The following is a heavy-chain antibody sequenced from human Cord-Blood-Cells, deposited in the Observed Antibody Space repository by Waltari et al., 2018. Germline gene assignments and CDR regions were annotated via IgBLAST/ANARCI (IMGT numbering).Heavy chain of an antibody. Sequence: QVTLKASGPVLVQPTATLPLPCTASGFSPSTARMAVSWTRQPPGKALEWLAHIFSNDEKSYSTSLKSRLTISKDTSKSQVVLTMTNMDPVDTATYYCARINGDYWYFDLWGRGTLVTVSS. CDR3: ARINGDYWYFDL. CDR2: IFSNDEK. J-gene: IGHJ2*01. V-gene: IGHV2-26*01. D-gene: IGHD3-10*01. CDR1: GFSPSTARMA.